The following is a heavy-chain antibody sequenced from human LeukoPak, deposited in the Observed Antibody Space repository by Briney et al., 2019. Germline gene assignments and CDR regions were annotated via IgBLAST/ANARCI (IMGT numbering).Heavy chain of an antibody. CDR2: INPNSGGT. J-gene: IGHJ4*02. D-gene: IGHD3-22*01. CDR1: GYTFTGYY. V-gene: IGHV1-2*02. Sequence: ASVKVSCKASGYTFTGYYMHWVRQAPGQGLEWMGWINPNSGGTNYAQKFQGRVTMTRDTSISTAYMELSRLRSDDTAVCYCARAPTRITMIIGYWGQGTLVTVSS. CDR3: ARAPTRITMIIGY.